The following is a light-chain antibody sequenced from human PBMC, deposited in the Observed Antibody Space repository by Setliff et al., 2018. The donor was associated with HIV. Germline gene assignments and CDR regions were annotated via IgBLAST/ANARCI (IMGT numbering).Light chain of an antibody. J-gene: IGLJ3*02. CDR2: EVS. CDR1: TSDIAAFKY. CDR3: SSYTSTDTWV. V-gene: IGLV2-14*03. Sequence: QSALAQTAPVSGSPGQSITIACTGTTSDIAAFKYISWYQQHPGTAPKLIIYEVSNRPSGVSYRFSGSKSGNTASLTISGLQAEDEADYYCSSYTSTDTWVFGGGTKVTVL.